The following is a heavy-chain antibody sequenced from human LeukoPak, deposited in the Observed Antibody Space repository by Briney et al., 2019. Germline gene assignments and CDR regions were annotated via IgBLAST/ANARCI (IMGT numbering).Heavy chain of an antibody. D-gene: IGHD1-26*01. J-gene: IGHJ4*02. Sequence: PGGSLRLSCAASGFTFSDHYMDWVRQGPGKGLEGVGRIRNKANSYTTEYAASVKGRFTISRDDSKNSLYLQMNSLKCEDTAVYYCAREWDSGSYYLGYFDYWGQGTLVTVSS. CDR3: AREWDSGSYYLGYFDY. CDR1: GFTFSDHY. CDR2: IRNKANSYTT. V-gene: IGHV3-72*01.